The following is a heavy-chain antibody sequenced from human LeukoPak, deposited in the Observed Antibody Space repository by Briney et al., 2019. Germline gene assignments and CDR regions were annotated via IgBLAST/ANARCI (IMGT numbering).Heavy chain of an antibody. D-gene: IGHD3-16*01. CDR2: ISYDGSNK. V-gene: IGHV3-30-3*01. J-gene: IGHJ4*02. CDR3: ARPEDLGTVYY. CDR1: GFTFSSYA. Sequence: PGRSLRLSCAASGFTFSSYAMHWVRQAPGKGLEWVAVISYDGSNKYYADSVKGRFTISRDNSKNTLYLQMNSLRAEDTAMYYCARPEDLGTVYYWGRGTLVTVSS.